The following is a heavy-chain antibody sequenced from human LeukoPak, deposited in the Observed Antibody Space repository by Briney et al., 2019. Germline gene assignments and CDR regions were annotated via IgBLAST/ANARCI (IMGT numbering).Heavy chain of an antibody. CDR1: GGSISYYH. Sequence: SETLSLTCTVSGGSISYYHWSWIRQPPGKGPEWIGYIYDSGSTNYNPSLKSRVTISVDTSKNQFSLKLSSVTAADTAVYYCARGVYIAAAQYAYWGQGTLVTVSS. V-gene: IGHV4-59*01. D-gene: IGHD6-13*01. J-gene: IGHJ4*02. CDR2: IYDSGST. CDR3: ARGVYIAAAQYAY.